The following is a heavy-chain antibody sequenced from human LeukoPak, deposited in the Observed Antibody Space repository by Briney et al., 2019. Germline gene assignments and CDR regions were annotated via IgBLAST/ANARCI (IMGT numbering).Heavy chain of an antibody. CDR1: GLTFSNAW. V-gene: IGHV3-15*01. CDR3: TTADRSGYPNWFDP. Sequence: GGSLRLSCAVSGLTFSNAWMSWVRQAPGKGLEWVGRIKSKSGGGTTDYAAPVKGRFTISRDDSKNMLYLQMNSLKTEDRAVYYCTTADRSGYPNWFDPWGQGTLVTVSS. D-gene: IGHD3-22*01. J-gene: IGHJ5*02. CDR2: IKSKSGGGTT.